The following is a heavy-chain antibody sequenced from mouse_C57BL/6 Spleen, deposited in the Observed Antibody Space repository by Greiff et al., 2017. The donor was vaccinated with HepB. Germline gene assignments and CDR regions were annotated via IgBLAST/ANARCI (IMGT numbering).Heavy chain of an antibody. Sequence: QVQLQQPGAELVRPGSSVKLSCKASGYTFTSYWMHWVKQRPIQGLEWIGNIDPSDSETHYNQKFKDKATLTVDKSSSTAYMQLSSLTSEDSAVYYWARSDYRGYYAMDYWGQGTSVTVSS. J-gene: IGHJ4*01. CDR3: ARSDYRGYYAMDY. D-gene: IGHD2-14*01. CDR1: GYTFTSYW. V-gene: IGHV1-52*01. CDR2: IDPSDSET.